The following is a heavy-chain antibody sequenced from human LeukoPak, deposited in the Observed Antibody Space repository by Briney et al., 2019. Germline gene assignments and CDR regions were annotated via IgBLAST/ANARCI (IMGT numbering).Heavy chain of an antibody. D-gene: IGHD1-26*01. J-gene: IGHJ4*02. Sequence: PGGSLRLSCAASGFTFSSYAMTWVRQAPGKGLEWVSAISDRDGSTYYADSVKGRFTISRDNSKNTLYLQMNSLRAEDTAVYCCAKGYRGNYDYWGQGTLVTVSS. CDR1: GFTFSSYA. CDR2: ISDRDGST. V-gene: IGHV3-23*01. CDR3: AKGYRGNYDY.